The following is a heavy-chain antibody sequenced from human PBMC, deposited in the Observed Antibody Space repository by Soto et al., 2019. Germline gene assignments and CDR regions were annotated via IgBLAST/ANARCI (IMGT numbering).Heavy chain of an antibody. CDR1: GFSLSDYA. D-gene: IGHD3-22*01. J-gene: IGHJ6*03. Sequence: SLRLSCVASGFSLSDYAVNWVRQAPRKGLEWVSFISSDSRTIYYADSVEGRFTVSRDNARNSGSLQMDSLRDEDAAVYYCARIKFVYWFCSNVDVYYMDVWGQGTPVTVSS. CDR2: ISSDSRTI. CDR3: ARIKFVYWFCSNVDVYYMDV. V-gene: IGHV3-48*02.